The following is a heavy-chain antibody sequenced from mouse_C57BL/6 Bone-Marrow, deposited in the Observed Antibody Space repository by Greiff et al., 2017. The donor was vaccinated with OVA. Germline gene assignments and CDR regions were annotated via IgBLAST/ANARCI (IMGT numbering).Heavy chain of an antibody. J-gene: IGHJ2*01. CDR2: IYPGDGDT. D-gene: IGHD1-1*01. CDR1: GYAFSSYW. V-gene: IGHV1-80*01. Sequence: VKLMESGAELVKPGASVKISCKASGYAFSSYWMNWVKQRPGKGLEWIGQIYPGDGDTNYNGKFKGKATLTADKSSSTAYMQLSSLTSEDSAVYFCARFYYYGSSGDYWGQGTTLTVSS. CDR3: ARFYYYGSSGDY.